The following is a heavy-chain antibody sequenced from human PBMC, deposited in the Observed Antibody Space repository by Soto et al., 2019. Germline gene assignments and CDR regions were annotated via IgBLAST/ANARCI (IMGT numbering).Heavy chain of an antibody. CDR1: GFTFSSYA. Sequence: GGSLRLSCAASGFTFSSYAMSWVRQAPGKGLEWVSAISGSGGSTYYADSVKGRFTISRDNSKNTLYLQMNSLRAEDTAVYYCAKVHLDIVVVPAAYYFDYWGQGTLVNVSS. D-gene: IGHD2-2*01. CDR2: ISGSGGST. CDR3: AKVHLDIVVVPAAYYFDY. J-gene: IGHJ4*02. V-gene: IGHV3-23*01.